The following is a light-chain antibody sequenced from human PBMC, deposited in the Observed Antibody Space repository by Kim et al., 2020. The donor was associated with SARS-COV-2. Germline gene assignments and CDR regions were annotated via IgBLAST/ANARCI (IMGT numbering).Light chain of an antibody. CDR3: HSRDIGGDHWV. Sequence: SSELTQDPAVSVALGQTVTITCQGDSLRIYYAGWYLQKPGQAPLLIIYGKNNRPSGIPDRFSGSRSGNTASLTITGAQAEDEADYYCHSRDIGGDHWVFG. CDR1: SLRIYY. CDR2: GKN. J-gene: IGLJ3*02. V-gene: IGLV3-19*01.